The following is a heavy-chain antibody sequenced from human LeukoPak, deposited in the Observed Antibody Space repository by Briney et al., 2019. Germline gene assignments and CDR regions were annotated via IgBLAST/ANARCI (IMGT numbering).Heavy chain of an antibody. J-gene: IGHJ6*02. D-gene: IGHD5-24*01. Sequence: TTSETLSLTCTVSGGSISGYYWSWIRQPPGKGLEWIGYIYYSGSTNYNPSLKSRVTISVDTSKNQFSLKLSSVTAADTAVYYCARLRWLQLLVSPVVYGMDVWGQGTTVTVSS. CDR2: IYYSGST. CDR3: ARLRWLQLLVSPVVYGMDV. CDR1: GGSISGYY. V-gene: IGHV4-59*08.